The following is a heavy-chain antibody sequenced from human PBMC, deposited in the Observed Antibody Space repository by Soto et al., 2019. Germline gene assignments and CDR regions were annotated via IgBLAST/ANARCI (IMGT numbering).Heavy chain of an antibody. Sequence: ASVKVSCKASGYTFTGYYMHWVRQAPGQGLEWKGWINPNSGGTNYAQKFQGWVTVTRDTSISTAYMEQSRLRSDDTAVYYCARGNVDTAIYGMDVWGQGTTVTVSS. V-gene: IGHV1-2*04. J-gene: IGHJ6*02. CDR2: INPNSGGT. CDR3: ARGNVDTAIYGMDV. CDR1: GYTFTGYY. D-gene: IGHD5-18*01.